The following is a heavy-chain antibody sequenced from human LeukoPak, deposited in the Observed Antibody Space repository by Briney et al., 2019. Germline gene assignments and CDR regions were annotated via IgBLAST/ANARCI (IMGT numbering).Heavy chain of an antibody. CDR1: GFTFSSYV. V-gene: IGHV3-74*01. CDR2: ISHDGFI. J-gene: IGHJ5*02. D-gene: IGHD6-13*01. CDR3: AKEVVVSAAVGTVGFDP. Sequence: PGGSLRLSCETAGFTFSSYVMHWVRRTPGKGLVWVSRISHDGFISYADSVKGRFTISRDNAKNTLILQMNSLRAEDTAVYYCAKEVVVSAAVGTVGFDPWGQGTLVIVSS.